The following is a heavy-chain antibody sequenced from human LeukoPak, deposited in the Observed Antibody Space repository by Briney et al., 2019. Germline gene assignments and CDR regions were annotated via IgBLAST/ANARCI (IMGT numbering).Heavy chain of an antibody. V-gene: IGHV3-23*01. CDR2: ISAGGGNT. J-gene: IGHJ4*02. CDR1: GFTFSDYY. D-gene: IGHD1-26*01. Sequence: PGGSLRLSCAASGFTFSDYYMSWIRQAPGKGLEWVSAISAGGGNTYYADSVKGRFTISRDNSKNTLYLQMNSLRAEDTAVYSCAVPQWELLNWGQGTLVTVSS. CDR3: AVPQWELLN.